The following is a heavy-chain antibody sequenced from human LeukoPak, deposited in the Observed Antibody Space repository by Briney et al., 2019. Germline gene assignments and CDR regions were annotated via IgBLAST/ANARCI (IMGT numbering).Heavy chain of an antibody. CDR3: ARGSSIAARPGGVVGVDY. CDR2: IYYSGST. D-gene: IGHD6-6*01. CDR1: GDSISSSNYY. J-gene: IGHJ4*02. Sequence: PSQTLSLTCTVSGDSISSSNYYWSWIRQPAGKGLEWIGYIYYSGSTNYNPSLKRRVTISVDTSKNQFSLKLSSVTAADTAVYYCARGSSIAARPGGVVGVDYWGQGTLVTVSS. V-gene: IGHV4-61*09.